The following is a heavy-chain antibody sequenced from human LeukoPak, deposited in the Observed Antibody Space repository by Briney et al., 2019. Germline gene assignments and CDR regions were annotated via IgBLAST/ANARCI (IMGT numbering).Heavy chain of an antibody. V-gene: IGHV1-2*02. CDR1: GYTFTGYY. CDR2: INPNSGGT. J-gene: IGHJ3*02. Sequence: ASVKVSCKASGYTFTGYYMHWVRQAPGQGLEWMGWINPNSGGTNYAQKFQGRVTMTRDTSISTAYMELSRLRSDDTAVYYCARDAPGTDALDIWGQGTMVTVSS. CDR3: ARDAPGTDALDI.